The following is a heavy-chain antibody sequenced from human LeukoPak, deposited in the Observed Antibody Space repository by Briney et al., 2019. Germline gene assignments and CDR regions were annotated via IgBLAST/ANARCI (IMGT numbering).Heavy chain of an antibody. Sequence: SVKVSCKASGGTFSSYAISWVRQAPGQGLEWMGGIIPIFGTANYAQKFQGRVTITADESTSTAYMELRSLRSDDTAVYCCARAISESRVGSGSYPSNFDYRGQGTLVTVSS. CDR1: GGTFSSYA. CDR2: IIPIFGTA. D-gene: IGHD1-26*01. J-gene: IGHJ4*02. V-gene: IGHV1-69*01. CDR3: ARAISESRVGSGSYPSNFDY.